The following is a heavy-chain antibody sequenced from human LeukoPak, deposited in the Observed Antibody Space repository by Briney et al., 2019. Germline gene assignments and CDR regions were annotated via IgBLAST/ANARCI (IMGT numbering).Heavy chain of an antibody. V-gene: IGHV4-39*01. CDR2: IYYSGNT. CDR1: GDSIRSGSYN. Sequence: SETRSLTCTVSGDSIRSGSYNWGWIRQPPGKGLEWIGSIYYSGNTFYNPSLKSRVTISVDSSKNQFSLKLNFVTAADTAVYYCARGAPVLNAFDIWDQGTMVTVS. J-gene: IGHJ3*02. CDR3: ARGAPVLNAFDI. D-gene: IGHD1-26*01.